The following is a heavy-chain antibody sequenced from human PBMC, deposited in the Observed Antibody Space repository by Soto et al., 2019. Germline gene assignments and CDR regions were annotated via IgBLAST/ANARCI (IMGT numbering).Heavy chain of an antibody. D-gene: IGHD3-10*01. CDR1: GYTFTSYD. CDR3: ARGRRGSGSYSPYYYYYMDV. CDR2: MNPNSGNT. V-gene: IGHV1-8*01. Sequence: ASVKVSCKASGYTFTSYDINWVRQATGQGLEWMGWMNPNSGNTGYAQKFQGRVTVTRNTSISTAYMELSSLRSEDTAVYYCARGRRGSGSYSPYYYYYMDVWGKGTTVTVSS. J-gene: IGHJ6*03.